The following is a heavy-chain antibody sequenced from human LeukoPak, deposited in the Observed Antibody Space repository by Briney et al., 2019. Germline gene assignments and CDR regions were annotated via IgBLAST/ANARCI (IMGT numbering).Heavy chain of an antibody. CDR2: ILSSGTT. CDR1: GGSINRGY. V-gene: IGHV4-59*06. Sequence: PSETLSLTRTVSGGSINRGYWVWIRQPPGKGLEWIGYILSSGTTYYNPSLQSRLIISVDTTENQFSLRLSSVTAADSAVYYCATGYGSGWLHAWGQGTLVTVSS. J-gene: IGHJ5*02. CDR3: ATGYGSGWLHA. D-gene: IGHD3-9*01.